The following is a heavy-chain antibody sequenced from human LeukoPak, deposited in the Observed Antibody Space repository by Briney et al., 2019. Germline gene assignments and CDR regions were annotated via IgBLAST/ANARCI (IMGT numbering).Heavy chain of an antibody. D-gene: IGHD7-27*01. CDR2: INPNSGGT. V-gene: IGHV1-2*02. Sequence: ASVKVSCKASGYTFTAYYMHWVRQAPGQGLEWMGWINPNSGGTIYAQKFQGRVTMTRDTSISTAYMELSRLRSDDTAVYYCARDPGDHSFDPWGQGTLVTVSS. CDR1: GYTFTAYY. CDR3: ARDPGDHSFDP. J-gene: IGHJ5*02.